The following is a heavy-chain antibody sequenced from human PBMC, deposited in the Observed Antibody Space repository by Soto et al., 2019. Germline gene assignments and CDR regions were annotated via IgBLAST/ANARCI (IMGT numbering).Heavy chain of an antibody. Sequence: AASVKVSCKASGGTFSSYAIGWVRQAPGQGLEWMGGIIPIFGTANYAQKFQGRVTITADESTSTAYMELSSLRSEDTAVYYCAIRSPNGSGNQGHYYGMDVWGQGTTVTVSS. V-gene: IGHV1-69*13. CDR3: AIRSPNGSGNQGHYYGMDV. D-gene: IGHD3-10*01. CDR1: GGTFSSYA. J-gene: IGHJ6*02. CDR2: IIPIFGTA.